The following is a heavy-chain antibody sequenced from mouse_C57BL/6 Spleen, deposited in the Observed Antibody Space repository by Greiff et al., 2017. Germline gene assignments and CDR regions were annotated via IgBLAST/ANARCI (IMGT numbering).Heavy chain of an antibody. CDR2: IYPRSGNT. CDR1: GYTFTSYG. Sequence: QVQLQQSGAELARPGASVKLSCKASGYTFTSYGISWVKQRPGQGLEWIGEIYPRSGNTYYNEKFKGKATLTADKSSSTAYMELRSLTSEDSAVYFCARERGNYVWYAMDYWGQGTSVTVSS. CDR3: ARERGNYVWYAMDY. D-gene: IGHD2-1*01. V-gene: IGHV1-81*01. J-gene: IGHJ4*01.